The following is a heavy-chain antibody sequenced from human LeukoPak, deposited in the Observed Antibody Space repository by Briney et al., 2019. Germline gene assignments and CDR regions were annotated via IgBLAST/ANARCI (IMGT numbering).Heavy chain of an antibody. Sequence: PGGSLRLSCAASGFTFSSYWMSSVRQAPGKGLEWVATIKQDGSEKYYVESVKGRFTISRDNAKNSLYLQMNSLRAEDTAVYYCARISALYCDYGPNALELGGQGTLVTV. D-gene: IGHD4-17*01. V-gene: IGHV3-7*01. J-gene: IGHJ4*02. CDR1: GFTFSSYW. CDR2: IKQDGSEK. CDR3: ARISALYCDYGPNALEL.